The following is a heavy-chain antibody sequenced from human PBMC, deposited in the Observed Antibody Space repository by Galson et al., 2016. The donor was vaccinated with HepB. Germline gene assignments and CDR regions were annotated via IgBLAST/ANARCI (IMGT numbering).Heavy chain of an antibody. V-gene: IGHV3-9*01. Sequence: SLRLSCAASGFTLDDYAMHWVRQAPGKGLEWVSGISWNTGDIRYADGVKGRFTISRDNAKSSIYLQMNSLRIEDTALYYCVKDQGGDVLTGYPFDYWGQGTLVTVSS. J-gene: IGHJ4*02. CDR1: GFTLDDYA. CDR2: ISWNTGDI. D-gene: IGHD3-9*01. CDR3: VKDQGGDVLTGYPFDY.